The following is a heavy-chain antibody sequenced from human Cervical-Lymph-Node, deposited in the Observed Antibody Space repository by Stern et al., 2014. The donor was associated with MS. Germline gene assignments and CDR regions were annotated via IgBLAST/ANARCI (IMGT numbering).Heavy chain of an antibody. V-gene: IGHV1-69*06. D-gene: IGHD3-10*01. CDR3: ARDQGDYGSGSDYSWFDP. CDR2: IIPGLGST. J-gene: IGHJ5*02. Sequence: VQLVESGDEVKKPGSSVRVSCKASGDTFSHYALSWVRQAPEQGLEWMAGIIPGLGSTSYAQKFQGRITISADTSTNTVYMELSSLRSEDTAVYFCARDQGDYGSGSDYSWFDPWGQGTLVTVSS. CDR1: GDTFSHYA.